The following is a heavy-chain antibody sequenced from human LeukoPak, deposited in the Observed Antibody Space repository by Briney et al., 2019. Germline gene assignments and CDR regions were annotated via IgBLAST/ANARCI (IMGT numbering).Heavy chain of an antibody. D-gene: IGHD2-15*01. CDR1: GYTFTTYY. CDR2: INPSDGST. CDR3: ARSGCSGGSCFLDY. J-gene: IGHJ4*02. Sequence: ASVKVSCKASGYTFTTYYIHWVRQAPGQGLEWMGIINPSDGSTNYAQKFQGRVTMTRDTSTSTVYMELSSLRSEDTAVYFCARSGCSGGSCFLDYWGQGTLVTVSS. V-gene: IGHV1-46*01.